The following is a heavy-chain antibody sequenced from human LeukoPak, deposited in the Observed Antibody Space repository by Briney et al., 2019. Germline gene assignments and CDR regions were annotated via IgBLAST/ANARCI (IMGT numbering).Heavy chain of an antibody. CDR2: VFYSGST. D-gene: IGHD6-19*01. CDR1: GVSISLYY. Sequence: SETLSLTCTVSGVSISLYYWTWIRQPPGKGMEWIGYVFYSGSTNYNPSLKSRVTISADTSKNQISLSLTSVTAADTAVYYCARHASAVAAPDYWGQGTLVTVSS. V-gene: IGHV4-59*08. J-gene: IGHJ4*02. CDR3: ARHASAVAAPDY.